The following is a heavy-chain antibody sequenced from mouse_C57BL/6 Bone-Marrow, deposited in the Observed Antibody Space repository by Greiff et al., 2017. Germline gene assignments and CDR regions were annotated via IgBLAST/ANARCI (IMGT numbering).Heavy chain of an antibody. J-gene: IGHJ1*03. CDR3: ARLGVLRWWYFDV. CDR1: GYTFTSYW. CDR2: IDPSDSYT. V-gene: IGHV1-69*01. D-gene: IGHD1-1*01. Sequence: QVQLQQPGAELVMPGASVKLSCKASGYTFTSYWMHWVKQRPGQGLEWIGEIDPSDSYTNYNQKFKGKSTLTVDKSSSTAYMQLSSLTSEDSAVYYCARLGVLRWWYFDVWGTGTTVTVSS.